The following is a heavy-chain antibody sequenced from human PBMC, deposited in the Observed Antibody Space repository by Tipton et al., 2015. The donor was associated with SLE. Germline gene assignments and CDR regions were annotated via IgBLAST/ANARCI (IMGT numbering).Heavy chain of an antibody. D-gene: IGHD6-6*01. CDR1: GFTFTYYS. V-gene: IGHV3-21*01. CDR3: ARVEYSSSFSYYYYMDV. CDR2: ISSSSIYI. Sequence: SLRLSCTASGFTFTYYSMHWVRQAPGKGLEWVSSISSSSIYIYYADSVKGRFTISRDNAKNSLYLQMNSLRAEDTAVYYCARVEYSSSFSYYYYMDVWGKGTTVTVSS. J-gene: IGHJ6*03.